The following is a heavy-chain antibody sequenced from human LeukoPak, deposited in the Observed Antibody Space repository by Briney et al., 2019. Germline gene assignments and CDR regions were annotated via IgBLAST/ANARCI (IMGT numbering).Heavy chain of an antibody. D-gene: IGHD2-2*02. CDR3: ARQECSSTSCYSPLAV. V-gene: IGHV4-59*08. J-gene: IGHJ6*02. CDR1: GGSISSYY. CDR2: IYYSGST. Sequence: SETLSLTCTVSGGSISSYYWSWIRQPPGKGLEWIGSIYYSGSTNYNPSLKSRVTISVDTSKNQFSLKLSSVTAADTAVYYCARQECSSTSCYSPLAVWGQGTTVTVSS.